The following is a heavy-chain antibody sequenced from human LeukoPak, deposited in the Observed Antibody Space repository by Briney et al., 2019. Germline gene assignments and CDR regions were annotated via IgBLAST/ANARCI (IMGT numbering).Heavy chain of an antibody. CDR2: ISGSGGST. J-gene: IGHJ4*02. Sequence: PGGSLRLSCAASGFTFSSYAMSWVRQAPGKGLEWVSAISGSGGSTYYADSVKGRFTISRDNSKNTLYLQMNSLRAEDTAVYYYAKDQSRVGELTTADYWDQGTLVTVSS. D-gene: IGHD3-10*01. CDR3: AKDQSRVGELTTADY. CDR1: GFTFSSYA. V-gene: IGHV3-23*01.